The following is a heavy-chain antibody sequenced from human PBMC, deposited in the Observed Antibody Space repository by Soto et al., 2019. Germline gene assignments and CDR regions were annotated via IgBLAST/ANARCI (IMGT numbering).Heavy chain of an antibody. CDR1: GGSISSADYY. J-gene: IGHJ6*02. D-gene: IGHD2-2*02. Sequence: QVQLQESGPGLVKPSQTLSLTCTVSGGSISSADYYCSWIRQSPGKGLEWIGYIYYSGTTYYNPSLKSRVTISGDTPKNQFSLKLSSVTAADTAVYYCARGSFLYGYYYGMDVWGQGTTVTVSS. CDR3: ARGSFLYGYYYGMDV. CDR2: IYYSGTT. V-gene: IGHV4-30-4*01.